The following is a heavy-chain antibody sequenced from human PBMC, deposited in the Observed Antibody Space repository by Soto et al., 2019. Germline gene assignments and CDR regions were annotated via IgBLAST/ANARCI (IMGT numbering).Heavy chain of an antibody. J-gene: IGHJ3*02. CDR1: GFTFSDYY. Sequence: QVQLVQSGGGLIKTGGSLRLSCAASGFTFSDYYMSWIRQAPGKGLEWVSYISSSGSTIYYADSVKGRFTISRDNAKNSLYLQMNSLRAEDTAVYYCASLDYGDYELYDAFDIWGQGTMVTVSS. V-gene: IGHV3-11*01. CDR2: ISSSGSTI. D-gene: IGHD4-17*01. CDR3: ASLDYGDYELYDAFDI.